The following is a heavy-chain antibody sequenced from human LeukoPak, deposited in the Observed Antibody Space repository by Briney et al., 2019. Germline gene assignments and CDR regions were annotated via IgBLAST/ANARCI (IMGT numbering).Heavy chain of an antibody. Sequence: GESLKISCQGSGYSFTSFWIGWVRQMPGKGLEWMEIIYPGDSETRYTPSFQGQVTFSGDKSINTAYLQWSSLKASDTAIYYCAAIRSYSDAFDIWGQGTMVTVTS. J-gene: IGHJ3*02. CDR2: IYPGDSET. CDR3: AAIRSYSDAFDI. D-gene: IGHD2-21*01. CDR1: GYSFTSFW. V-gene: IGHV5-51*01.